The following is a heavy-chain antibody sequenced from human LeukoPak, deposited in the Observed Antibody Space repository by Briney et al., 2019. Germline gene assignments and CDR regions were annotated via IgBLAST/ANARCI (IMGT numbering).Heavy chain of an antibody. Sequence: GGSLRLSCAASGFTFSSYWMSWVRQAPGKGLEWVANIKQGGSEKYYVDSVKGRFTISRDNAKNSLYLQMNSLRAEDTAVYYCARDIAVAGTFMYYYGMDVWGQGTTVTVSS. CDR2: IKQGGSEK. CDR3: ARDIAVAGTFMYYYGMDV. J-gene: IGHJ6*02. CDR1: GFTFSSYW. V-gene: IGHV3-7*01. D-gene: IGHD6-19*01.